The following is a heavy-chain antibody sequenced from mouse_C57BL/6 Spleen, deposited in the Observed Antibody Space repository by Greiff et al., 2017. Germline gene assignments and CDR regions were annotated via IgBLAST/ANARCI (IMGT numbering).Heavy chain of an antibody. CDR3: TRDDYDLYAMDY. D-gene: IGHD2-4*01. CDR1: GFTFSSYA. CDR2: ISSGGDYI. V-gene: IGHV5-9-1*02. J-gene: IGHJ4*01. Sequence: EVKLQESGEGLVKPGGSLKLSCAASGFTFSSYAMSWVRQTPEKRLEWVAYISSGGDYIYYADTVKGRFTISRDNAGNTLYLQMSSLKSEDTAMYYCTRDDYDLYAMDYWGQGTSVTVSS.